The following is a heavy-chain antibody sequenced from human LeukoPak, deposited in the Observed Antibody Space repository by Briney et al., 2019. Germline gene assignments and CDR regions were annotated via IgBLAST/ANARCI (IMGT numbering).Heavy chain of an antibody. CDR1: GFTLGSHD. J-gene: IGHJ4*02. D-gene: IGHD5-18*01. V-gene: IGHV3-13*01. CDR2: VSSGFHA. Sequence: GGSLRLSCTASGFTLGSHDMHWVRQIPGQGLVWVAAVSSGFHAFFAYSVQGRFTVYREDARNYFYLQMNSLRAGDTAVYYCVREARGYHYTYFDYWGQGTLVTVSS. CDR3: VREARGYHYTYFDY.